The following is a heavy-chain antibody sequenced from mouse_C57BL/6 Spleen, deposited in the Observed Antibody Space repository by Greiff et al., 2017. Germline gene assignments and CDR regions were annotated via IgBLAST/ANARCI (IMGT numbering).Heavy chain of an antibody. J-gene: IGHJ4*01. Sequence: QVQLKESGAELVKPGASVKISCKASGYAFSSYWMNWVKQRPGKGLEWIGQIYPGDGDTNYNGKFKGKATLTADKSSSTAYMQLSSLTSEDAAVYYGARGGDYYAMDCWGQGTSVTVSS. CDR2: IYPGDGDT. CDR1: GYAFSSYW. CDR3: ARGGDYYAMDC. V-gene: IGHV1-80*01.